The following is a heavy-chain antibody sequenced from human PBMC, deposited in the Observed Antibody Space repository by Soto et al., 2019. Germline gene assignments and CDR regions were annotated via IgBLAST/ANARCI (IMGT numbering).Heavy chain of an antibody. CDR1: GGSISSGGYY. Sequence: SETLSLTCTVSGGSISSGGYYWIWIRHHPGKGLEWIGYIYYSGSTYYNPSLKSRVTISVDTSKNQFSLKLSSVTAADTAVYYCARDREVTAGYYYYGMDVWGQGTTVTVSS. CDR3: ARDREVTAGYYYYGMDV. D-gene: IGHD2-21*02. V-gene: IGHV4-31*03. CDR2: IYYSGST. J-gene: IGHJ6*02.